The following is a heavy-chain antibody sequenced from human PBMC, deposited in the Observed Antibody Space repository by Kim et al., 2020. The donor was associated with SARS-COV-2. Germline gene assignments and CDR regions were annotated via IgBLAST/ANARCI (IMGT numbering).Heavy chain of an antibody. CDR1: GGSISNYF. CDR3: ARCGIVATRHYGMDV. D-gene: IGHD5-12*01. CDR2: IYYSGST. V-gene: IGHV4-59*13. J-gene: IGHJ6*02. Sequence: SETLSLTCTVSGGSISNYFWSWIRQPPGKGLEWIGYIYYSGSTYYNSSLKSRVTISLDTSKNQFSLNVTSVTAADTAVYYCARCGIVATRHYGMDVWGHGTTVTVSS.